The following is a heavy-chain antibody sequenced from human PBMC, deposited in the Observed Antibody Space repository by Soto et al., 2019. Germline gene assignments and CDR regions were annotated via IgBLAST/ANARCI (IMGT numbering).Heavy chain of an antibody. CDR1: GFRCNNYG. J-gene: IGHJ5*02. V-gene: IGHV3-23*01. D-gene: IGHD2-15*01. Sequence: EVILLESGGGLVQPGMSLRLSCAASGFRCNNYGMGWVRQAPGKGLEWVSVISGSGDRIYYADSVKGRSNITRDNSKRTVYLQTISLRAEDTVMYFCTKWPGFDLGVGNNWFGPCGQGTRVIVSS. CDR2: ISGSGDRI. CDR3: TKWPGFDLGVGNNWFGP.